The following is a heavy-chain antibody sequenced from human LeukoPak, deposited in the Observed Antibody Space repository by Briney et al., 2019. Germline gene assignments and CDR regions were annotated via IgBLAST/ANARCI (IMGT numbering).Heavy chain of an antibody. CDR2: ISGSGGST. Sequence: GGSLRLSCAASGFTFSSYAMSWVRQAPGKGLEWVSAISGSGGSTYYADSVKGRFTISRDNSKNTLHLQMNSLRAEDTAVYYCALGGEVPAASLDYWGQGTLVTVSS. D-gene: IGHD2-2*01. V-gene: IGHV3-23*01. CDR3: ALGGEVPAASLDY. J-gene: IGHJ4*02. CDR1: GFTFSSYA.